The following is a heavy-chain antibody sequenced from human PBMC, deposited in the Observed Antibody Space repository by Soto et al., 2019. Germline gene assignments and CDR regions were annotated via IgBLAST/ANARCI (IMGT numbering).Heavy chain of an antibody. D-gene: IGHD4-17*01. J-gene: IGHJ1*01. V-gene: IGHV3-33*01. Sequence: QVQLVESGGGVVQPGRSLRLSCAASGFTFSSYGMHWVRQAPGKGLEWVAVIWYDGSNKYYADSVKGRFTISRDNSKNPLYLQMNSLRAEDTAVYYCARGGNYGDYSEYFQHWGQGNLVTVSS. CDR1: GFTFSSYG. CDR2: IWYDGSNK. CDR3: ARGGNYGDYSEYFQH.